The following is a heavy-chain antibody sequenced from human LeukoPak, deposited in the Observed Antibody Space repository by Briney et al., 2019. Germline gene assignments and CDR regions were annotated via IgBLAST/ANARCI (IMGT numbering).Heavy chain of an antibody. CDR2: INHSGSS. CDR1: GGSFSGYC. J-gene: IGHJ4*02. V-gene: IGHV4-34*01. D-gene: IGHD5-18*01. CDR3: ARGGLDTKRGGYFDY. Sequence: PSETLSLTCDVYGGSFSGYCWSWIRQPPGKGLEWIGEINHSGSSYYNPSLQSRVTLSVDPSRSQFSLRLNSVTAADTGLYSCARGGLDTKRGGYFDYWGQGILVAVSS.